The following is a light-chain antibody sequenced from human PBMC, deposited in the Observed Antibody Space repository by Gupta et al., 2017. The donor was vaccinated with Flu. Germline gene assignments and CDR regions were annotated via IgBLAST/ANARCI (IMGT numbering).Light chain of an antibody. V-gene: IGKV1-5*03. CDR1: QNIKRW. Sequence: DIEMTQSPPTLSAAVGDRVTITCRASQNIKRWLAWYQQKPGNAPSLLIYKGSSLAAGVPSRFNGGGSGTEFVLSIADVQPHDVGTYSCLQFVQYPRTFGGGTAVEIK. CDR3: LQFVQYPRT. J-gene: IGKJ4*01. CDR2: KGS.